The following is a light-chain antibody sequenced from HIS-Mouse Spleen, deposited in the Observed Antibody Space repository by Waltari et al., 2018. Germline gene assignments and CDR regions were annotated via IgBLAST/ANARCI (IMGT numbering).Light chain of an antibody. CDR3: QVWDSSSDHVV. J-gene: IGLJ2*01. CDR1: NIGSKS. V-gene: IGLV3-21*03. Sequence: SYVLTQPPSVSVAPGKTASITCGGTNIGSKSVHWYQQKPDQAPVLVVYEDSDRPSGIPERFSGSSSGNTATLTISGVEVGDEADYYCQVWDSSSDHVVFGGGTKLTVL. CDR2: EDS.